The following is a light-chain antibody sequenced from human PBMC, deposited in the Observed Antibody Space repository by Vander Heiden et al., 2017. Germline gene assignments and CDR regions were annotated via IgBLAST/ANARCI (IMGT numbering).Light chain of an antibody. J-gene: IGKJ3*01. CDR3: QHYNSYFLT. CDR2: KAS. CDR1: QSISSS. V-gene: IGKV1-5*03. Sequence: DIQMTQSPSTLSASVGDRVTITCRASQSISSSLAWYQQKPGKAPKLLIYKASSLEGGVPSRFSGSGSGTEFTLTISGLQPDDFATYYCQHYNSYFLTFGPGTKVGIK.